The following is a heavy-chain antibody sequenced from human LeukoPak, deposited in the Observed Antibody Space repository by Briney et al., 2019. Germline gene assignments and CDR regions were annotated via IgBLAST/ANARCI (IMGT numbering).Heavy chain of an antibody. CDR2: IKQDGSEK. D-gene: IGHD5-24*01. CDR3: ASSALMATIDY. V-gene: IGHV3-7*01. J-gene: IGHJ4*02. Sequence: PGGSLRLSCAASGFTFSSYWMSWVRQAPGKGLEWVANIKQDGSEKYYVDSVKGRFTISRDNAKNSLYLQMNNLRAEDTAVYYCASSALMATIDYWGQGTLVTVSS. CDR1: GFTFSSYW.